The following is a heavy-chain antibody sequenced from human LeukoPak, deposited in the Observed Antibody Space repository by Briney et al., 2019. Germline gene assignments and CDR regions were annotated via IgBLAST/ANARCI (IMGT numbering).Heavy chain of an antibody. J-gene: IGHJ4*02. V-gene: IGHV3-33*06. Sequence: GGSLRLSCAASGFTFSGYGMHWVRQAPGKGLEWVAVIWYDGSNKYYADSVKGRFTISRDNSKNTPYLQMNSLRAEDTAVYYCAKAGPTYYYDSSGYYYGDYWGQGTLVTVSS. CDR1: GFTFSGYG. CDR3: AKAGPTYYYDSSGYYYGDY. D-gene: IGHD3-22*01. CDR2: IWYDGSNK.